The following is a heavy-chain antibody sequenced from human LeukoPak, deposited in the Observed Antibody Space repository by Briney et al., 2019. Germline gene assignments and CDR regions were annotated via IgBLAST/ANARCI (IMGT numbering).Heavy chain of an antibody. CDR1: GFTFSSYA. J-gene: IGHJ3*02. CDR3: AKDYVAAAKVEEWDAFDI. CDR2: ISGSGGST. V-gene: IGHV3-23*01. Sequence: GGSLRLSCAASGFTFSSYAMSWVRQAPGKGLEWVSVISGSGGSTYYADSVKGRFTISRDNSKNTLYLQMNSLRAEDTAVYYCAKDYVAAAKVEEWDAFDIWGQGTMVTVSS. D-gene: IGHD6-13*01.